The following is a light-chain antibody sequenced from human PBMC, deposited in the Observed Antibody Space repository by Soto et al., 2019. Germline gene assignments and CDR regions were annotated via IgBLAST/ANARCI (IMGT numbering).Light chain of an antibody. V-gene: IGKV3-20*01. CDR2: GAS. Sequence: EIVLTQSPGTLPLSPGERATLSCRASQSVSSSYLAWYQQKPGQAPRLLIYGASSRATGIPDRFSGSGSGTEFTLTISSLQSEDFAVYYCQQYNNWPTWTFGQGTKVDIK. CDR3: QQYNNWPTWT. J-gene: IGKJ1*01. CDR1: QSVSSSY.